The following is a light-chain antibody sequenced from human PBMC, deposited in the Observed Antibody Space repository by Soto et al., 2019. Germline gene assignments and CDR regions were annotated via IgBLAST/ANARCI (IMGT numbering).Light chain of an antibody. J-gene: IGLJ1*01. V-gene: IGLV2-14*01. CDR3: SSHTSGSTRV. Sequence: QSALTQPASVSGSPGQSIAISCTGTSSYVGGYDYVSWYQQQPDKAPKLMIYEVTKRPSGVSNRFSGSKSGNTASLTISGLQAEDEADYYCSSHTSGSTRVFGTGTKLTVL. CDR2: EVT. CDR1: SSYVGGYDY.